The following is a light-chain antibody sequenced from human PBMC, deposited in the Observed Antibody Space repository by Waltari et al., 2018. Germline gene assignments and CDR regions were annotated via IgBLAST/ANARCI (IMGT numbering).Light chain of an antibody. CDR2: DVS. CDR1: SSDVAGYSY. Sequence: QSALTQPASVSGSPGQSITISCTGTSSDVAGYSYVHWYQQYPGKAPKLVIHDVSSRPSGTSDRFSGSKSGNTASLIISGLQADDEADYYCSSYTASRLYVFGTGTKVTVL. CDR3: SSYTASRLYV. J-gene: IGLJ1*01. V-gene: IGLV2-14*03.